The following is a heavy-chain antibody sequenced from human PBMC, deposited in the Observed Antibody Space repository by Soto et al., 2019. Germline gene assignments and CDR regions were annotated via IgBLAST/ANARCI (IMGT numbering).Heavy chain of an antibody. CDR1: GYVFTGYS. Sequence: GASVKVSCKTSGYVFTGYSLHWVRQAPGQGLELMGWINDGNGNTKYSQKFQGRFTITRDTSASTAYMELSSLRSEDKAVYYCARDLFCSSTSCTYSSSSSWFDPWGQGTLVTVSS. J-gene: IGHJ5*02. D-gene: IGHD2-2*01. V-gene: IGHV1-3*01. CDR2: INDGNGNT. CDR3: ARDLFCSSTSCTYSSSSSWFDP.